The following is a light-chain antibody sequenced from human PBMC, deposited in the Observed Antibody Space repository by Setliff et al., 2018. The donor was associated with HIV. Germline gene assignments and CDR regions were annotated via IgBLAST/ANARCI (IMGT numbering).Light chain of an antibody. CDR3: SSYTSSSTLNYV. CDR1: SSDVGGYNY. Sequence: QSVLTQPASVSGSPGQSITISCTGTSSDVGGYNYVSWYHQHPGKAPKLMIYDVSNRPSGVSNRFSGSKSGDTASLTISGLQAEDEADYYCSSYTSSSTLNYVFGTGTKVTVL. J-gene: IGLJ1*01. CDR2: DVS. V-gene: IGLV2-14*03.